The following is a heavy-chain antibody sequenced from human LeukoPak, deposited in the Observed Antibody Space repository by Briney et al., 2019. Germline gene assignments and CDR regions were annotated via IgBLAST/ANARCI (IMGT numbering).Heavy chain of an antibody. D-gene: IGHD3-16*01. CDR3: ARGGLSRDWFDP. CDR2: MNPNSGNT. Sequence: GASVKVSCKASGYTFTGYYMHWVRQATGQGLEWMGWMNPNSGNTGYAQKFQGRVTMTRNTSISTAYMELSSLRSEDTAVYYCARGGLSRDWFDPWGQGTLVTVSS. V-gene: IGHV1-8*02. J-gene: IGHJ5*02. CDR1: GYTFTGYY.